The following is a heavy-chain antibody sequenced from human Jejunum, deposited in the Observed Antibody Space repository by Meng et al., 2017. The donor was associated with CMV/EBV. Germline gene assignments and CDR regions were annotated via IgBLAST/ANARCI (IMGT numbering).Heavy chain of an antibody. J-gene: IGHJ5*02. Sequence: ESVSRKSAAWNWIRQSPSRGLEWLGRTYYRSKWYNDYAVSVKSRITIKADTTKNQFSLHLNSVTPEDTAVYYCARDSDADDWFDPWGQGTLVTVSS. CDR3: ARDSDADDWFDP. V-gene: IGHV6-1*01. CDR1: ESVSRKSAA. CDR2: TYYRSKWYN. D-gene: IGHD3-10*01.